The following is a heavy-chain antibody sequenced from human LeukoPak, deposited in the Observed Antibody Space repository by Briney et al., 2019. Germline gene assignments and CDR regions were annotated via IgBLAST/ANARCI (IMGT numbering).Heavy chain of an antibody. CDR2: ISSDGSNQ. Sequence: GGSLRLSCAATGLTFISHGMHWVRQAPDKGLEWVAVISSDGSNQYYADSVKGRFTISRDNAKNSLYLQMNSLRAEDTAVYYCAELGITMIGGVWGKGTTVTISS. D-gene: IGHD3-10*02. J-gene: IGHJ6*04. CDR1: GLTFISHG. CDR3: AELGITMIGGV. V-gene: IGHV3-30*18.